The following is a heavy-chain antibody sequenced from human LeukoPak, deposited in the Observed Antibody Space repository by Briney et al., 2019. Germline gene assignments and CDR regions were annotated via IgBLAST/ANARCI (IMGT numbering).Heavy chain of an antibody. CDR2: FYPGDSDS. Sequence: GESLKISCKGSGYSFTSYWIGWVRQMPGKGLEWMGSFYPGDSDSRYSPSFQGQVTISADKSISTAYLQLSSLKASDTAMYYCARHPSTYYDFWTGKHPSSPDYWGQGTLVTVSS. J-gene: IGHJ4*02. CDR1: GYSFTSYW. V-gene: IGHV5-51*01. D-gene: IGHD3-3*01. CDR3: ARHPSTYYDFWTGKHPSSPDY.